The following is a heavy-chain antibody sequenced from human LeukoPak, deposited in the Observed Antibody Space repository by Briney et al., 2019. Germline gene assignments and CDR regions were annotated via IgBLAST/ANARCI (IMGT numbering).Heavy chain of an antibody. J-gene: IGHJ4*02. Sequence: GGSLRLSCAASGFNFSSYAMSWVRQAPGKGLEWVSTISRTGGSTYYADSVKGRFTISRDNSKNTLYLQMNSLRAEDTAVYYCAKDSWSISWYFNYWGQGTLVTVSS. CDR3: AKDSWSISWYFNY. V-gene: IGHV3-23*01. D-gene: IGHD6-13*01. CDR2: ISRTGGST. CDR1: GFNFSSYA.